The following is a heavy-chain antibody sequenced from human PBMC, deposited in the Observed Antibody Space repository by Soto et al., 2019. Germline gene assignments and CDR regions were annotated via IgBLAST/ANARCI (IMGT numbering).Heavy chain of an antibody. CDR1: GGTFSSYA. J-gene: IGHJ4*02. CDR2: ISSIFGTA. V-gene: IGHV1-69*13. D-gene: IGHD5-18*01. CDR3: ARVEERGYSYGYVG. Sequence: SVKVSCKASGGTFSSYAISWVRQAPGQGLEWMGGISSIFGTANYAQKFQGRVTITADESTSTAYMELSSLRSEDTAVYYCARVEERGYSYGYVGWGQGTLVTVSS.